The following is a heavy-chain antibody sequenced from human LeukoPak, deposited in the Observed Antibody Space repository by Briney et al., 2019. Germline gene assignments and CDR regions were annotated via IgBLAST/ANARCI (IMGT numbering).Heavy chain of an antibody. D-gene: IGHD3-9*01. V-gene: IGHV1-46*01. J-gene: IGHJ4*02. CDR2: IHPSGGST. Sequence: ASVKVSCKASGYTFTSYYMHWVRQAPGQGLEWMGIIHPSGGSTSYAQKFQGRVTMTRDMSTSTVYMELSSLRSEDTAVYYCARDRHPNYDILTGCYIEFDYWGQGTLVTVSS. CDR3: ARDRHPNYDILTGCYIEFDY. CDR1: GYTFTSYY.